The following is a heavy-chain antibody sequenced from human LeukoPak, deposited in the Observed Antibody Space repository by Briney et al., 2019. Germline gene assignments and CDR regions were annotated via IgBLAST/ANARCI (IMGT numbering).Heavy chain of an antibody. CDR3: ARDFFPIVDSSWYEIGY. CDR1: GYTFSSYS. Sequence: GGSLRLSCAASGYTFSSYSMNWVRQAPGKGLEWVSYIGSSSSTIYYADSVKGRFTISRDNSKNTLYLQMDSLRSEDTAVYYCARDFFPIVDSSWYEIGYWGQGTLVTLSS. CDR2: IGSSSSTI. J-gene: IGHJ4*02. D-gene: IGHD6-13*01. V-gene: IGHV3-48*01.